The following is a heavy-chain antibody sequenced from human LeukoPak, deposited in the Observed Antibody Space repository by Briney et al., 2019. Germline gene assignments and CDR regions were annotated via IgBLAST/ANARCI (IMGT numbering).Heavy chain of an antibody. CDR1: GGSISSGGYY. D-gene: IGHD4-17*01. V-gene: IGHV4-31*03. J-gene: IGHJ4*02. CDR2: IYYSGST. CDR3: ARGRSYGDYSDENDY. Sequence: PSQTLSLTCTVSGGSISSGGYYWSWIRQHPGKGLEWIGYIYYSGSTYYNPSLKSRVTISVDTSKNQFSLKLSSVTAADTAVYYCARGRSYGDYSDENDYWGQGTLVTVSS.